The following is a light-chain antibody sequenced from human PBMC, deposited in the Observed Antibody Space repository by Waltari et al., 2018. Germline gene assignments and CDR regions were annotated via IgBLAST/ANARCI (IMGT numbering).Light chain of an antibody. Sequence: DIQMTQSPHTLSASIGERVTITCRASQSINSWLAWYQQKPGKAPNLLIYKASTLQSEVPSRFSGSGSGTEFTLTISSLQPDDFATYYCQQYSRPVWTFGQGTKVEI. CDR3: QQYSRPVWT. CDR1: QSINSW. J-gene: IGKJ1*01. CDR2: KAS. V-gene: IGKV1-5*03.